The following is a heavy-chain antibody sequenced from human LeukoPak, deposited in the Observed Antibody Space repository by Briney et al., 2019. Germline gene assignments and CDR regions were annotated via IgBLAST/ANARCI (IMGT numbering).Heavy chain of an antibody. CDR2: CRNKANSYTT. Sequence: SGGSLRLSCTASGFTFSDRYIDWVRQAPGKGLEWVGRCRNKANSYTTEYAASVKGRFTISRDESKNLLYLQMNSLTPEDTAVYYCTRCSTGTRLYYFDYWGQGTLVTVSS. J-gene: IGHJ4*02. D-gene: IGHD1/OR15-1a*01. CDR1: GFTFSDRY. CDR3: TRCSTGTRLYYFDY. V-gene: IGHV3-72*01.